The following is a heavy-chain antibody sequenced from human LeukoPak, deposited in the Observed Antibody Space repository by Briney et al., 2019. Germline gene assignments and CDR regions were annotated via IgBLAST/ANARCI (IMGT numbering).Heavy chain of an antibody. CDR1: GFTFSSYW. J-gene: IGHJ4*02. CDR2: INTDGSST. D-gene: IGHD2-2*01. Sequence: GGSLRLSCAASGFTFSSYWMHWVRQAPGKGLVWVSRINTDGSSTSYADSVKGRFTISRDNAKNTLYLQMNSLRAEDTAVYYCAREGGYCSSTSCPSKSPDYWGQGTLVTVSS. CDR3: AREGGYCSSTSCPSKSPDY. V-gene: IGHV3-74*01.